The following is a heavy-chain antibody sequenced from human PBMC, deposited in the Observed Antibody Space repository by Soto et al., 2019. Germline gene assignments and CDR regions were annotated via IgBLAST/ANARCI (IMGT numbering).Heavy chain of an antibody. CDR2: IYYIGST. V-gene: IGHV4-59*01. CDR3: ARDSRADCSSPRCPYYYYGMDV. J-gene: IGHJ6*02. D-gene: IGHD2-2*01. CDR1: GGSISSYY. Sequence: QVQLQESGPGLVKPSETLSLTCTVSGGSISSYYWSWIRQPPGKGLEWIGYIYYIGSTNYNPSLQGRANISVDTSKHQCALKLSSVTAADTAVYYCARDSRADCSSPRCPYYYYGMDVWGQGTTVTVSS.